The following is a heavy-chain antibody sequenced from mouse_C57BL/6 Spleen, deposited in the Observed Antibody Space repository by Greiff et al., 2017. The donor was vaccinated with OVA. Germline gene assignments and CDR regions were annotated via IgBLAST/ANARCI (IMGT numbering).Heavy chain of an antibody. V-gene: IGHV1-52*01. CDR1: GYTFTSYW. CDR2: IDPSDSET. D-gene: IGHD4-1*01. CDR3: ARLGRDYAMDY. J-gene: IGHJ4*01. Sequence: QVQLQQPGAELVRPGSSVKLSCKASGYTFTSYWMHWVKQRPIQGLEWIGNIDPSDSETHYNQKFKDKATLTVDKSSSTAYMQLSSLTSEDSAVYYCARLGRDYAMDYRGQGTSVTVSS.